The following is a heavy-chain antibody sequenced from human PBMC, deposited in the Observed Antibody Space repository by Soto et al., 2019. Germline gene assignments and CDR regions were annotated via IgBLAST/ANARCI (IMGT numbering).Heavy chain of an antibody. D-gene: IGHD6-6*01. V-gene: IGHV3-73*01. J-gene: IGHJ4*02. CDR3: TSPYSSSGY. CDR2: IRGKANSYAT. Sequence: GGSLRLSCAASGFPFSGSAMHWVRQASGKGLEWVGRIRGKANSYATAYAASVKGRFTISRDDSKNTAYLQMNSLKTEDTAVYYCTSPYSSSGYWGQGTLVTVSS. CDR1: GFPFSGSA.